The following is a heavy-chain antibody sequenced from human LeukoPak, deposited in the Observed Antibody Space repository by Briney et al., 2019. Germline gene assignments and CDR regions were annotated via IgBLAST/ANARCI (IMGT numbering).Heavy chain of an antibody. CDR3: ARDMVNYDILTGYYGGMEFDY. D-gene: IGHD3-9*01. CDR2: INPSGGST. J-gene: IGHJ4*02. V-gene: IGHV1-46*01. CDR1: GYTFTSYY. Sequence: ASVKVSCKASGYTFTSYYMHWVRQAPGQGLEWMGIINPSGGSTSYARKFQGRVTMTRDMSTSPVYMELSSLRSEDTAVYYCARDMVNYDILTGYYGGMEFDYWGQGTLVTVSS.